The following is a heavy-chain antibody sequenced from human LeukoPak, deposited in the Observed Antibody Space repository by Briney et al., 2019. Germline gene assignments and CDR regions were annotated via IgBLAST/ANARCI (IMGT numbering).Heavy chain of an antibody. CDR2: IYYSGST. D-gene: IGHD6-13*01. CDR1: GGSISSSSYY. CDR3: ARPNGSSWRIGRIDY. V-gene: IGHV4-39*01. Sequence: SETLSLTCTVSGGSISSSSYYWGWIRQPPGKGLEWIGSIYYSGSTYYNPSLKSRVTISVDTSKNQFSLKLSSVTAADTAVYYCARPNGSSWRIGRIDYWGQGTLVTVSS. J-gene: IGHJ4*02.